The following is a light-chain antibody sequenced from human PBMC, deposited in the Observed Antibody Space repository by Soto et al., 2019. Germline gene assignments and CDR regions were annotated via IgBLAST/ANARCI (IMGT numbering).Light chain of an antibody. CDR3: SSHAGANYAFL. Sequence: QSALTQPPSASGSPGQSVTISCTGTRSDVGNYKFVSWYQQHPGRAPKLIIYDINERPSGVPDRFSGPKSGNTAFLTVSGLQAEDEAEYYCSSHAGANYAFLFGTGTKVTVL. J-gene: IGLJ1*01. V-gene: IGLV2-8*01. CDR2: DIN. CDR1: RSDVGNYKF.